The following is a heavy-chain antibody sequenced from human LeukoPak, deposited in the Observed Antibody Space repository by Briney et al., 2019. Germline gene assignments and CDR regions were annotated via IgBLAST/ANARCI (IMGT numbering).Heavy chain of an antibody. Sequence: GGSLRLSCAASGFTFSSHWMHWVRQAPGKGLVWVSRINSDGSSTSYADSVKGRFTISRDNAKNTLYLQMNSLRAEDTAVYYCARDPGYCTNGVCYNGYYFDYWGQGTLVTVSS. V-gene: IGHV3-74*01. J-gene: IGHJ4*02. CDR1: GFTFSSHW. CDR3: ARDPGYCTNGVCYNGYYFDY. D-gene: IGHD2-8*01. CDR2: INSDGSST.